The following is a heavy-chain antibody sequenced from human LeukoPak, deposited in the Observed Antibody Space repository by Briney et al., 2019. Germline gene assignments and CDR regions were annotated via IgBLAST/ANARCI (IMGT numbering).Heavy chain of an antibody. CDR2: ISSSSSTI. J-gene: IGHJ3*02. V-gene: IGHV3-48*04. Sequence: PGGSLRLSCAASGFTFSSYSMNWVRQAPGKGLEWVSYISSSSSTIYYADSVKGRFTISRDNAKNSLYLQMNSLRAEDTAVYYCARCSSWYEREADHDAFDIWGQGTMVTVSS. D-gene: IGHD6-13*01. CDR3: ARCSSWYEREADHDAFDI. CDR1: GFTFSSYS.